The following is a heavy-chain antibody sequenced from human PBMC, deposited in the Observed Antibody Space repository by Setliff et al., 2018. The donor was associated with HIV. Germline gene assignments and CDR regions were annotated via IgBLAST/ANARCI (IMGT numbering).Heavy chain of an antibody. J-gene: IGHJ4*02. Sequence: ASVKVSCKASGGTFSSYAISWVRQAPGQGLEWMGGIIPIFGTANYAQKFQGRVTITADESTSTAYMELSSLRSEDTAVYYCARPAGYNWNAHGQPFDYWGQGTLVTVSS. D-gene: IGHD1-1*01. CDR1: GGTFSSYA. CDR2: IIPIFGTA. CDR3: ARPAGYNWNAHGQPFDY. V-gene: IGHV1-69*13.